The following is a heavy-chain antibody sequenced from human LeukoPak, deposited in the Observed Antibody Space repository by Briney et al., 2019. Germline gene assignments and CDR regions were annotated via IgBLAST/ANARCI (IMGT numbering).Heavy chain of an antibody. CDR3: AKDAMTTVTTPTVYYYYGMDV. D-gene: IGHD4-4*01. J-gene: IGHJ6*02. CDR2: ISYDGSNK. V-gene: IGHV3-30*18. Sequence: PGGSLRLSCAASGFTFSSYGMHWVRQAPGKGLEWVAVISYDGSNKYYADSVKGRFTISRDNSKNTLYLQMNSLRAEDTAVYYCAKDAMTTVTTPTVYYYYGMDVWGQGTTVTVSS. CDR1: GFTFSSYG.